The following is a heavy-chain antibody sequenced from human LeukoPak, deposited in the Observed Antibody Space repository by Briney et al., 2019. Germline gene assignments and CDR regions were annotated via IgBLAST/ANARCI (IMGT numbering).Heavy chain of an antibody. CDR3: ARAVHCSGGSCYFDY. CDR2: VYYSGTT. J-gene: IGHJ4*02. Sequence: SSETLSLTCTVSGGSISTYYWSWIRQPPGKGLGWIGYVYYSGTTNYKYKSSLKSRVTISVDTSKNQFSLRLSSVTAADTAVYYCARAVHCSGGSCYFDYWGQGTLVTVSS. V-gene: IGHV4-59*01. CDR1: GGSISTYY. D-gene: IGHD2-15*01.